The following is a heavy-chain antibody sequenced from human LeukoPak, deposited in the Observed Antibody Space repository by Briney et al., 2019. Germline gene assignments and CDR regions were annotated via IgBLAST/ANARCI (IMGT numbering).Heavy chain of an antibody. V-gene: IGHV4-4*07. Sequence: PSETLSLTCTVSGGSISSYYWSWVRQPAGKGLEWIGRIHISGTTNYNPSLKSRVTMSIDTSKNQFSLKLSSVTAADTAVYYCARAHAAAGNYYYYYMDVWGKGTTVTVSS. CDR2: IHISGTT. D-gene: IGHD6-13*01. CDR3: ARAHAAAGNYYYYYMDV. J-gene: IGHJ6*03. CDR1: GGSISSYY.